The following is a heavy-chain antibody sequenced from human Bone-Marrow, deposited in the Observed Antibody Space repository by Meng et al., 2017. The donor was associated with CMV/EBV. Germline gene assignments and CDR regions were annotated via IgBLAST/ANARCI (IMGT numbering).Heavy chain of an antibody. CDR2: MNPNSGNT. Sequence: ASVKVSCKASGYTFTSYDINWVRRATGHGLEWMGWMNPNSGNTGNAQKFQGRVTMARDISISTAYMELSSLRSEDTAVYYCVRSHRLSYGDYFDYWGPGMLVTVSS. V-gene: IGHV1-8*01. D-gene: IGHD4/OR15-4a*01. CDR3: VRSHRLSYGDYFDY. J-gene: IGHJ4*02. CDR1: GYTFTSYD.